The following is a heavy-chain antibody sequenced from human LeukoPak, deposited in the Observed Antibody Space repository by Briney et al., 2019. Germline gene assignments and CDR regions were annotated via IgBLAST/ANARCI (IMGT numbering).Heavy chain of an antibody. Sequence: GGSLRLSCAASGFSFSSYGMHWVRQAPGKGLEWVAVIWYDGTNKYYADSVKGRFTISRDNSKNTLYLQMNSLRAEDTAVYYCARDPYYYGSGSYNYWGQGTLVTVSS. V-gene: IGHV3-33*01. CDR2: IWYDGTNK. CDR3: ARDPYYYGSGSYNY. J-gene: IGHJ4*02. CDR1: GFSFSSYG. D-gene: IGHD3-10*01.